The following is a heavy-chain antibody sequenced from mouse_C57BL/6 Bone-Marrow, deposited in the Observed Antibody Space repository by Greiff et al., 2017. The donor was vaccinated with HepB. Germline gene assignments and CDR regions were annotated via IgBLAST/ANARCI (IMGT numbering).Heavy chain of an antibody. CDR2: ISYDGSN. Sequence: EVKLMESGPGLVKPSQSLSLTCSVTGYSITSGYYWNWIRQFPGNKLEWMGYISYDGSNNYNPSLKNRISITRDTSKNQFFLKLNSVTTEDTATYYCARAPLYYGSSYDYFGYWGQGTTLTVSS. CDR3: ARAPLYYGSSYDYFGY. D-gene: IGHD1-1*01. CDR1: GYSITSGYY. V-gene: IGHV3-6*01. J-gene: IGHJ2*01.